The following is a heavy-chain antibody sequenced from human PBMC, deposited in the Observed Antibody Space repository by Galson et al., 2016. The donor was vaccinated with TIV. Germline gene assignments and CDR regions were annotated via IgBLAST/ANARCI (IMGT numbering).Heavy chain of an antibody. CDR2: LIPMFGTS. D-gene: IGHD3-22*01. V-gene: IGHV1-69*13. Sequence: SVKVSCKASGGTFSSSTITWVRQAPGHGLEWMGGLIPMFGTSNYAQKFQGRVTITADESTSTAYMEMSSLRSEDTAVYYCARAPYYYEGRNSFDMWGHGTMVTVSS. J-gene: IGHJ3*02. CDR1: GGTFSSST. CDR3: ARAPYYYEGRNSFDM.